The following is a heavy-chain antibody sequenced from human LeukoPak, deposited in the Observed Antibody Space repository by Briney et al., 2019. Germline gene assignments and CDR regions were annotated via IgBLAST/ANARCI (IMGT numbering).Heavy chain of an antibody. V-gene: IGHV4-4*02. D-gene: IGHD6-13*01. J-gene: IGHJ5*02. Sequence: SGTLSLTCAVAGASISNSNWWTWVRQPPGKGLEWIGEIYHSGSTNYKPSLKSRATISVDKSKNQFSLKLSSVTAADTAVYYCAGDTSFIAAAGIANWFDPWGQGTLVTVSS. CDR3: AGDTSFIAAAGIANWFDP. CDR2: IYHSGST. CDR1: GASISNSNW.